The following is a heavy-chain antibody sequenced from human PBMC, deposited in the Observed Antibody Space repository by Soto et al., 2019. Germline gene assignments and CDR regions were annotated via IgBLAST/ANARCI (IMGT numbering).Heavy chain of an antibody. Sequence: SETLSLTCTVSGGSISSYYWSWIRQPPGKGLEWIGYIYYSGSTNYNPSLKSRVTISVDTSKNQFSLKLSSVTAADTAVYYCVSSILTGCYSYWGQGTLVTVSS. D-gene: IGHD3-9*01. CDR3: VSSILTGCYSY. V-gene: IGHV4-59*01. CDR2: IYYSGST. CDR1: GGSISSYY. J-gene: IGHJ4*02.